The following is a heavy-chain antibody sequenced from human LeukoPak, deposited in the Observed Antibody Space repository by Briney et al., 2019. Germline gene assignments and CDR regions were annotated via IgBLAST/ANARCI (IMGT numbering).Heavy chain of an antibody. CDR3: ARQTGRDVVVPAATRGWFDP. Sequence: SETLSLTCAVYGGSFSGYYSSWIRQPPGKGLEWIGEINHSGSTNYNPSLKSRVTISVDTSKNQFSLKLSSVTAADTAVYYCARQTGRDVVVPAATRGWFDPWGQGTLVTVSS. V-gene: IGHV4-34*01. CDR2: INHSGST. J-gene: IGHJ5*02. D-gene: IGHD2-2*01. CDR1: GGSFSGYY.